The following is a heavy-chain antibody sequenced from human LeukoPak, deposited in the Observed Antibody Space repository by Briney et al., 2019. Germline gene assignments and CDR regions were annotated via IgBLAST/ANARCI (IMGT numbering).Heavy chain of an antibody. CDR1: GGSMSSYY. D-gene: IGHD3-22*01. J-gene: IGHJ4*02. CDR3: ARGRSYYDSTGYAY. V-gene: IGHV4-59*12. Sequence: PSETLSLNCTASGGSMSSYYWSWIRQPPGERLEWTGYIYYSGSTNYNPSLKSRVTISVDTSKNQFSLKLTSVSAADTAVYYCARGRSYYDSTGYAYWGQGTQVTVSS. CDR2: IYYSGST.